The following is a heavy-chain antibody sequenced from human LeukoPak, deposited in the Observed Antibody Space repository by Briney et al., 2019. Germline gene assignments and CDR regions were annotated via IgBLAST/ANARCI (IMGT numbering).Heavy chain of an antibody. CDR3: ARDGVVVPAAIRYYYYYMDV. Sequence: PSETLSLTCTVSGGSISSYYWSWIRQPPGQGLEWIGYIYYSGSTNSNPSLKSRVTISVDTSKNQFSLKLSSVTAADTAVYYCARDGVVVPAAIRYYYYYMDVWGKGTTVTVSS. D-gene: IGHD2-2*01. CDR1: GGSISSYY. V-gene: IGHV4-59*12. CDR2: IYYSGST. J-gene: IGHJ6*03.